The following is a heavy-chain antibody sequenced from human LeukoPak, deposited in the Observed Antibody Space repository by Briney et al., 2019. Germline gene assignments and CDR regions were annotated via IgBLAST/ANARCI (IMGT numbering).Heavy chain of an antibody. CDR2: ISGSGGST. D-gene: IGHD2-8*01. J-gene: IGHJ4*02. CDR1: GIIFSGDA. V-gene: IGHV3-23*01. CDR3: AKDRSCINDVCHVDFDY. Sequence: PGGSLRLSCAASGIIFSGDAMSWVRQAPGKGLEWVSTISGSGGSTYYADSVKGRFTISRDNSKNTVHLQINSLRAEDTAVYYCAKDRSCINDVCHVDFDYWLEGTQLSVPS.